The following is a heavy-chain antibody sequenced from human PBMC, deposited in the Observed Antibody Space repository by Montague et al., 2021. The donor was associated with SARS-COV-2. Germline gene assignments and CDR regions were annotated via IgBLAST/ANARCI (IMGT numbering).Heavy chain of an antibody. CDR3: ARVVSNYYGMDV. Sequence: RLYWSASGFTFSSYGMHWVRQAPGKGLEWVAVIWYDGSNKYYADSVKGRFTISRDNSKNTLYLQMNSLRAEDTAVYYCARVVSNYYGMDVWGQGTTVTVSS. D-gene: IGHD2-21*01. CDR2: IWYDGSNK. V-gene: IGHV3-33*01. J-gene: IGHJ6*02. CDR1: GFTFSSYG.